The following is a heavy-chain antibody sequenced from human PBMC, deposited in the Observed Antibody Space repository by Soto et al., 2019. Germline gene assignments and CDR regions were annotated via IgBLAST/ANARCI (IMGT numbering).Heavy chain of an antibody. CDR2: IHYSGTT. CDR1: GDSLTSGGHY. Sequence: PSETLSLTCTASGDSLTSGGHYGACIRQHPEKGLEWLGYIHYSGTTDYNPSLKSRLTVSVDTSKNQFSLSLSSVTAADTAIYYCAALTSTYWYFSIWGRGTLVTVCS. V-gene: IGHV4-31*03. CDR3: AALTSTYWYFSI. D-gene: IGHD2-21*02. J-gene: IGHJ2*01.